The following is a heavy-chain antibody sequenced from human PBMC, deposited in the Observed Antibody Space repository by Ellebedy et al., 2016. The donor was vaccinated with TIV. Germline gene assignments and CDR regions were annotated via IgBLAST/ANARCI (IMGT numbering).Heavy chain of an antibody. V-gene: IGHV3-30*02. J-gene: IGHJ4*02. CDR2: KRFDGRME. D-gene: IGHD6-19*01. CDR3: TRETNSPPGAVAGTGFDC. CDR1: GFTFSTYG. Sequence: GGSLRLSCEASGFTFSTYGMHWVRQAPGKGLEWVAFKRFDGRMEYNGDSVKGRFIISRDVSKNTLYLQMNRLRAEDTAMYYCTRETNSPPGAVAGTGFDCWGQGTLVIVSS.